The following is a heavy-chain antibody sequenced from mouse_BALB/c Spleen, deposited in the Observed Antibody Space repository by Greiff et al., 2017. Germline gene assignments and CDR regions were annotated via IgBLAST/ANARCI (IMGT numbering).Heavy chain of an antibody. V-gene: IGHV1-54*01. Sequence: VQLQQSGAELVRPGTSVKVSCKASGYAFTNYLIEWVKQRPGQGLEWIGVINPGSGGTNYNEKFKGKATLTADKSSSTAYMQLSSLTSDDSAVYFCARGVSYGYNYWGQGTTLTVSS. J-gene: IGHJ2*01. D-gene: IGHD1-2*01. CDR1: GYAFTNYL. CDR2: INPGSGGT. CDR3: ARGVSYGYNY.